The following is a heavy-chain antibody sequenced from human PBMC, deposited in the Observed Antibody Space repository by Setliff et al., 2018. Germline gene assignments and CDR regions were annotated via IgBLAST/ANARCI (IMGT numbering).Heavy chain of an antibody. D-gene: IGHD6-13*01. J-gene: IGHJ4*02. CDR3: AKCSSWHGHYPHFNY. CDR2: IRYDGSKV. Sequence: HPGGSLRLSCAASGFAFRSYAMDWVRRAPGRGLEWVAFIRYDGSKVLYADPVKGRVTISRDNSNNTLYLQMSSLRAEDTAVYYCAKCSSWHGHYPHFNYWGQGTLVTVSS. V-gene: IGHV3-30*02. CDR1: GFAFRSYA.